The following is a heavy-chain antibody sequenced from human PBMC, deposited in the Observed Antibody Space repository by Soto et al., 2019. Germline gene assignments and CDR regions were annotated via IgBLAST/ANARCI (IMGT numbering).Heavy chain of an antibody. V-gene: IGHV3-30-3*01. J-gene: IGHJ5*02. CDR2: ISDDGSNK. CDR1: GFTFSTYA. Sequence: GGSLRLSCAASGFTFSTYAMHWVRQAPGKGLEWVATISDDGSNKYYADSVKGRFTISRDNSKDTLYLQMDSLRAEDTAVYYCPREGHGDWFDPWGQGTLVTVSS. D-gene: IGHD3-10*01. CDR3: PREGHGDWFDP.